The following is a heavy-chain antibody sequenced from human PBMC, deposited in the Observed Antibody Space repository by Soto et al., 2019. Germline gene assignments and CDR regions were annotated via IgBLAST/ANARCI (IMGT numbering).Heavy chain of an antibody. CDR2: IYPDDSDT. Sequence: GESLKISWQDSGYSVTSYWSAWVRHMPGKGLEWMGVIYPDDSDTRYSPSFQGQVTISADESISTAYLQCGNLKASDTATYYCARLRIQSGDFRSFDYWGQGTLVTVSS. D-gene: IGHD1-1*01. CDR3: ARLRIQSGDFRSFDY. J-gene: IGHJ4*02. V-gene: IGHV5-51*01. CDR1: GYSVTSYW.